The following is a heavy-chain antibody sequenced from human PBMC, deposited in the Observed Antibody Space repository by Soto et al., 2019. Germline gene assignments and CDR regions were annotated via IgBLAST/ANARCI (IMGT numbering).Heavy chain of an antibody. CDR2: VNPILSMS. CDR3: ASNYGSAYRAFDS. V-gene: IGHV1-69*02. D-gene: IGHD3-10*01. J-gene: IGHJ4*02. CDR1: GDTFNFYS. Sequence: QVQLVQSGAEVKSAGSSVKVACKASGDTFNFYSINWVRQAPGLGLEWVGRVNPILSMSNYAQRFQGRVTMTADKSTGTAYMERRSLRSEDTAIYYCASNYGSAYRAFDSWGQGALVTVSS.